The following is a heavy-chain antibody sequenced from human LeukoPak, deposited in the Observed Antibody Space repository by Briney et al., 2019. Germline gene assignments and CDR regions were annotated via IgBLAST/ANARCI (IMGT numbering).Heavy chain of an antibody. CDR1: GFTFSSYS. CDR2: ISSSSSTI. V-gene: IGHV3-48*01. J-gene: IGHJ3*02. CDR3: ARELLWFGELSYDAFDI. Sequence: PGGSLRLSCAASGFTFSSYSMNWVRQAPGKGLEWVSYISSSSSTIYYADPVKGRFTISRDNAKNSLYLQMNSLRAEDTAVYYCARELLWFGELSYDAFDIWGQGTMVTASS. D-gene: IGHD3-10*01.